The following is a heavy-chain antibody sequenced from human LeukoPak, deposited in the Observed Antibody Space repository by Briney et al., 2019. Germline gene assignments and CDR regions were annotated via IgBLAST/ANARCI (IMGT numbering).Heavy chain of an antibody. V-gene: IGHV3-23*01. D-gene: IGHD1-26*01. Sequence: GGSQRLSCAASGFTFSDYGMSWVRQAPGKGLEWVSTITSKGISTYYADSAKGRFTISRDNSRNTLHLQMTSLRGEDTAIYYCAKQDGRGTYQYYFDYWGRGTLVTVSS. CDR2: ITSKGIST. CDR3: AKQDGRGTYQYYFDY. CDR1: GFTFSDYG. J-gene: IGHJ4*02.